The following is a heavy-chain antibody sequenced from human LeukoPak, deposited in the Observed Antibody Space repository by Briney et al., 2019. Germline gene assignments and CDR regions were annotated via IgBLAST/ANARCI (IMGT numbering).Heavy chain of an antibody. CDR3: ARGGYSYGFRWFDP. D-gene: IGHD5-18*01. V-gene: IGHV4-39*07. J-gene: IGHJ5*02. CDR2: IYSSGST. Sequence: PSETLSLTCTVSGGSISSSSYYWGWIRQPPGKGLEWIGSIYSSGSTYYNPSLKSRVTISVDTSKNQFSLKLSSVTAADTAVYYCARGGYSYGFRWFDPWGQGTLVTVSS. CDR1: GGSISSSSYY.